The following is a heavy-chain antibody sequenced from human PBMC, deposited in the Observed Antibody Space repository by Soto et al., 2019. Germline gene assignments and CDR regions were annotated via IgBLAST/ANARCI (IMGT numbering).Heavy chain of an antibody. CDR1: GFTFSTYA. CDR2: MSGSGIST. J-gene: IGHJ4*02. Sequence: PGGSLRLSCAASGFTFSTYAMNWVRQAPGKGLEWVSAMSGSGISTYYADSVKGRFTISRDNSKNTLYLQMNSLRAEDTAVYYCAKVPSRYCSGGSCYFDYWGQGTLVTVSS. V-gene: IGHV3-23*01. CDR3: AKVPSRYCSGGSCYFDY. D-gene: IGHD2-15*01.